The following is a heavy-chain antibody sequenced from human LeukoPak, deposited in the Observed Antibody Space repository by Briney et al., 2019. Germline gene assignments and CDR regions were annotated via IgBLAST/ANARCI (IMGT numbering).Heavy chain of an antibody. CDR3: AKGQMALRYFDWWNYYYGMDV. J-gene: IGHJ6*02. V-gene: IGHV3-23*01. D-gene: IGHD3-9*01. CDR2: IGGSNGIT. Sequence: PGGSLRLSCAASRFTFNSYAMSWVRQAPGKGLEWVSVIGGSNGITFYADSVKGRFTISRDNSKNTLYLQMNSLRAEDTAVYYCAKGQMALRYFDWWNYYYGMDVWGQGTTVTVSS. CDR1: RFTFNSYA.